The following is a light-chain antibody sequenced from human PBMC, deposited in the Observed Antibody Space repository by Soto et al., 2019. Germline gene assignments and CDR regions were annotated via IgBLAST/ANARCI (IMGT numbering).Light chain of an antibody. CDR2: GNS. CDR3: QSDDSSLNGWV. Sequence: QSVLTQPPSVSGAPGPRVTISCTGSSSNIGAGYDVHWYQQLPGTAPKLLIYGNSNRPTGVPDRFSGSKSGSSASLAITGLRAEDEADDDCQSDDSSLNGWVFGGGTKLTVL. CDR1: SSNIGAGYD. J-gene: IGLJ3*02. V-gene: IGLV1-40*01.